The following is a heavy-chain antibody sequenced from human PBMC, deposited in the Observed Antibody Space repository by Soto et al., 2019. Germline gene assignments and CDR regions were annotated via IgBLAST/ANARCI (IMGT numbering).Heavy chain of an antibody. CDR2: TYYRSKWYN. J-gene: IGHJ4*02. Sequence: SQTLSLTCAISGDSVSSNSAAWNRIRQSPSRGLEWLGRTYYRSKWYNDYAVSVKSRITINPDTSKNQFSLQLNSVTPEDTAVYYCAREKPRLWVGAYFDYWGQGTLVTVSS. CDR3: AREKPRLWVGAYFDY. D-gene: IGHD3-10*01. V-gene: IGHV6-1*01. CDR1: GDSVSSNSAA.